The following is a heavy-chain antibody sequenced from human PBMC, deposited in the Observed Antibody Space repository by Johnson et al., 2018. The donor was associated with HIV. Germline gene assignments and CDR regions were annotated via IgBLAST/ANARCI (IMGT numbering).Heavy chain of an antibody. CDR1: GFSFSSYG. CDR3: ARGREDF. J-gene: IGHJ3*01. V-gene: IGHV3-30*02. D-gene: IGHD1-26*01. Sequence: QVQLVESGGGVVQPGGSLRLSCAASGFSFSSYGMHWVRQAPGKGLEWVAFIRNDGSNTYYVDSVKGRFTISRDNSKNSLYLRMNSLRVDDTAVYYCARGREDFWGQGTMVTVSS. CDR2: IRNDGSNT.